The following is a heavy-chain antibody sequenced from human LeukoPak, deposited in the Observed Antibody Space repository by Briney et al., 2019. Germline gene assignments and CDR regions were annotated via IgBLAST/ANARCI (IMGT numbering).Heavy chain of an antibody. CDR1: GGSFSGYY. J-gene: IGHJ5*02. CDR2: INHSGST. CDR3: ARPDLLRRRGWFDP. Sequence: SETLSLTCAVYGGSFSGYYWSWIRQPPGKGLEWIGEINHSGSTNYNPSLKSRVTISVDTSKNQFSLKLSSVTAADTAVYYCARPDLLRRRGWFDPWGQGTLVTVSS. D-gene: IGHD3-22*01. V-gene: IGHV4-34*01.